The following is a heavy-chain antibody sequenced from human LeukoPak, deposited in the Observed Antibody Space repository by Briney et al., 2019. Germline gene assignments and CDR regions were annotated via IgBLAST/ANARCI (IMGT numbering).Heavy chain of an antibody. CDR3: ARDRYYDDSSAYKFDT. D-gene: IGHD3-22*01. J-gene: IGHJ4*02. Sequence: ASVKVSCKASGYTFTRYSMHWVRQAPGQRLEWMGWINAGNGNTKYSQKFQGRVTITRDTSASTAYMSLSSLRSGDTAVYYCARDRYYDDSSAYKFDTWGQGTLVTVSS. CDR2: INAGNGNT. CDR1: GYTFTRYS. V-gene: IGHV1-3*01.